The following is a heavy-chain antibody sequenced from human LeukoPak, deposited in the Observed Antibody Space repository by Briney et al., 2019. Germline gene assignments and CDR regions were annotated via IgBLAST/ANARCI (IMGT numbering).Heavy chain of an antibody. V-gene: IGHV3-21*01. Sequence: GESLRLSCTASGFSFSGYDMNWVRQTPGKGLEWIASISTRSNYIYYAALLKGRFIVSRDNAKASLYLQLNNLSGDDTGRYCCVRGEYTMIKADAFDIWRQGTLVIDSS. J-gene: IGHJ3*02. CDR1: GFSFSGYD. D-gene: IGHD3-22*01. CDR3: VRGEYTMIKADAFDI. CDR2: ISTRSNYI.